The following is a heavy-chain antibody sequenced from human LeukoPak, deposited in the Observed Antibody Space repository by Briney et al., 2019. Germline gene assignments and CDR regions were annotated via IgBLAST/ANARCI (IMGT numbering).Heavy chain of an antibody. CDR1: GFTFDDYG. V-gene: IGHV3-11*06. J-gene: IGHJ4*02. CDR2: ISSSSFYT. CDR3: ARDHRLRYFDWSDFDY. D-gene: IGHD3-9*01. Sequence: GGSLRLSCAASGFTFDDYGMSWIRQAPGKGLEWISYISSSSFYTSYADSVKGRFTISRDNAKNSLYLQMNSLRAEDTAVYYCARDHRLRYFDWSDFDYWGQGTLVTVSS.